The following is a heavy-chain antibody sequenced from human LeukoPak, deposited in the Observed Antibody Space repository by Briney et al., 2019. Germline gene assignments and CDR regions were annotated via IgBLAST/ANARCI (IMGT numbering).Heavy chain of an antibody. CDR3: ARDPGSSGYWYFDL. D-gene: IGHD6-19*01. Sequence: SETLSLTCTVSGGSISSYYWSWIRQPPGKGLEWIGYIYNNGRTNYNPSLKSRVTISVDTSKNQFSLRLTSVTAADTAVYYCARDPGSSGYWYFDLWGRGTLVTVS. CDR1: GGSISSYY. V-gene: IGHV4-59*01. CDR2: IYNNGRT. J-gene: IGHJ2*01.